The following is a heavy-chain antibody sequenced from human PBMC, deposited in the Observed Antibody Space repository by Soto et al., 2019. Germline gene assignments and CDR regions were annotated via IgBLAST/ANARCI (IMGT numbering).Heavy chain of an antibody. CDR1: VGPLKNYA. V-gene: IGHV1-69*13. J-gene: IGHJ3*02. CDR2: IIPLFGTT. Sequence: SVKISCTASVGPLKNYAISVVRQAPGQGLEWMGGIIPLFGTTNYAQKFQGRVTITADESTSTAYMELSSLRSEDTAFYYCARPRSHYYDRSAERAFDIWGQGTMVTVSS. CDR3: ARPRSHYYDRSAERAFDI. D-gene: IGHD3-22*01.